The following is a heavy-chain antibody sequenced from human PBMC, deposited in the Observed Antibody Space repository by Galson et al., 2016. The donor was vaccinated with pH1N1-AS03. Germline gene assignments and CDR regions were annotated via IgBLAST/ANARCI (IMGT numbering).Heavy chain of an antibody. Sequence: SLRLSCAASGFVFSNYAMTWVRQAPGKGLEWVSSISGSGGSTYYADSVKGRFAISRDNAKNTLYLQMNSLRAEDTAVYYCARDLGGPNDYWGQGTLVTVSS. D-gene: IGHD4-23*01. CDR1: GFVFSNYA. J-gene: IGHJ4*02. CDR3: ARDLGGPNDY. CDR2: ISGSGGST. V-gene: IGHV3-23*01.